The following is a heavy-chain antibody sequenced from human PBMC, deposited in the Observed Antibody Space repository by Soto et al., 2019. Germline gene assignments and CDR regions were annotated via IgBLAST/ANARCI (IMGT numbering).Heavy chain of an antibody. CDR2: VSGDNGHT. CDR3: AIDLGYCRSGTCYREWFDP. D-gene: IGHD2-15*01. Sequence: QVQLVQSGAEVKKPGASVKVSCKASGYTFTTHGISWVRQAPGQGLEWMGWVSGDNGHTNYGQSVQGRVTMTTDTSTNPAYMELRSLRSDDTAVYYCAIDLGYCRSGTCYREWFDPWGQGTLVTVSS. J-gene: IGHJ5*02. V-gene: IGHV1-18*01. CDR1: GYTFTTHG.